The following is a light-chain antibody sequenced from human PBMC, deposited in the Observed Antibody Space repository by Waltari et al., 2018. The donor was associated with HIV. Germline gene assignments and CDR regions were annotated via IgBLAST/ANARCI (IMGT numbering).Light chain of an antibody. CDR3: QQYNDWLALT. Sequence: ILMTQSPATVSVSPGERVTLSCTASHIIFNNVAWYQQRRGQAPRLVIYGASTRVTGVPDRFSGSGSGTEFTLTISSVQSEDFALYFCQQYNDWLALTFGGGTKVEV. J-gene: IGKJ4*01. CDR2: GAS. V-gene: IGKV3-15*01. CDR1: HIIFNN.